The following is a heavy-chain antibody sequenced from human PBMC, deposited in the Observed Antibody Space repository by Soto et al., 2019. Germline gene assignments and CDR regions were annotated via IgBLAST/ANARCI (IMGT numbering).Heavy chain of an antibody. CDR1: GYTFISYG. V-gene: IGHV1-18*01. CDR2: ISAYNGNT. Sequence: GASVKVSCKASGYTFISYGISWVRQAPGQGLEWMGWISAYNGNTNYAQKLQGRVTMTTDTSTSTAYMELRSLRSDDTAVHYCAREGLRFLEWLPNNYYMDVWGKGTTVTVSS. J-gene: IGHJ6*03. CDR3: AREGLRFLEWLPNNYYMDV. D-gene: IGHD3-3*01.